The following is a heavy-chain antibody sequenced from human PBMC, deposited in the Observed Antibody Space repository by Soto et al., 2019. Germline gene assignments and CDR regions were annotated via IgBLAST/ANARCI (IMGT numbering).Heavy chain of an antibody. J-gene: IGHJ6*03. V-gene: IGHV3-20*04. D-gene: IGHD4-17*01. CDR2: INWNGGST. CDR1: GFTFDDYG. CDR3: ARVVPKMTTVTYTRYMDV. Sequence: EVQLVESGGGVVRPGGSLRLSCAASGFTFDDYGMSWVRQAPGKGLEWVSGINWNGGSTGYADSVKGRFTISRDNVENSLYLQMNRLTGEAAALYFCARVVPKMTTVTYTRYMDVWAKRTTVTVSS.